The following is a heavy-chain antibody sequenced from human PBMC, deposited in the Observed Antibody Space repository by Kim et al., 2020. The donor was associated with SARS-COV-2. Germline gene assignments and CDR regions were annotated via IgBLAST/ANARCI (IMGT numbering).Heavy chain of an antibody. CDR2: ISASGGDT. V-gene: IGHV3-23*01. D-gene: IGHD4-4*01. CDR3: AKVTTLTAPFYDY. J-gene: IGHJ4*02. CDR1: GFTFSSYA. Sequence: GGSPRLSCAASGFTFSSYALSWVRQAPGKGLEWVSRISASGGDTYYADSVQGRFTISRDNSKNALNLEMNSLRAEDTALYYCAKVTTLTAPFYDYWGQGTLVTVSS.